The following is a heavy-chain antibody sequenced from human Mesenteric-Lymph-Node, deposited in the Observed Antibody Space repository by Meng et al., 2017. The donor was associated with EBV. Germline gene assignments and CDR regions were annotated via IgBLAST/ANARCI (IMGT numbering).Heavy chain of an antibody. CDR3: ATGYPLSYNTSPPPFEF. CDR2: INHIGGI. CDR1: GGSFSGFY. D-gene: IGHD1-14*01. V-gene: IGHV4-34*01. Sequence: QVQLQQWGAGLLKPAETLSLTCAVYGGSFSGFYWTWIRQPPGKGLEWIGEINHIGGIDYNPSLKSRVTISVDTSKNQFSLKLSSVTAADTAVYYCATGYPLSYNTSPPPFEFWGQGTLVTVSS. J-gene: IGHJ4*02.